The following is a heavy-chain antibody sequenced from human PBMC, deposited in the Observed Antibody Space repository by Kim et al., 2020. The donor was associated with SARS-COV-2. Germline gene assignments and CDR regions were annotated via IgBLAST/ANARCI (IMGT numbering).Heavy chain of an antibody. Sequence: SCQGQVTISADKSISTAYLQWSSLKASDTAMYYCARQGGRGYSYGHFDYWGQGTLVTVSS. CDR3: ARQGGRGYSYGHFDY. D-gene: IGHD5-18*01. J-gene: IGHJ4*02. V-gene: IGHV5-51*01.